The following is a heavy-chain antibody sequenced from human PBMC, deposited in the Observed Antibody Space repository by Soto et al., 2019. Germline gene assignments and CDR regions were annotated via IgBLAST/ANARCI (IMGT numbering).Heavy chain of an antibody. CDR2: INHSGST. J-gene: IGHJ6*02. Sequence: SETLSLTCAVYGGSFSGYYWRWIRQPPGKGLEWIGEINHSGSTNYNPSLKSRVTISVDTSKNQFSLKLSSVTAADTAVYYCAHSSTSLGSDYYGMDVWGQGTTVT. CDR1: GGSFSGYY. D-gene: IGHD2-2*01. V-gene: IGHV4-34*01. CDR3: AHSSTSLGSDYYGMDV.